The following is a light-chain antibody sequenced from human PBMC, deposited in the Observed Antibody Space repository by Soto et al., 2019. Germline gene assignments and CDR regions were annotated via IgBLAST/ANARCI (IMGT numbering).Light chain of an antibody. Sequence: QAVVTQPRSVSGSPGQSVTISCTGTSGDVGGYSYVSWFQQHPGKAPKLIIYDVIKRPSGVPDRFSGSKSGNTASLTISGLQAEDEADYYCCSYAGSYTHVFGSGTKVTVL. CDR1: SGDVGGYSY. V-gene: IGLV2-11*01. CDR3: CSYAGSYTHV. J-gene: IGLJ1*01. CDR2: DVI.